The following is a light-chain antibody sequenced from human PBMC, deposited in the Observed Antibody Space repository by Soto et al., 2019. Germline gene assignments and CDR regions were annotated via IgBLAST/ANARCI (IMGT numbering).Light chain of an antibody. CDR2: EVS. V-gene: IGLV2-14*01. Sequence: LTQPASVSGSPGQSITISCTGTSSDVGAYNYVSWYQQHPGKAPKLMIYEVSNRPSGVSNRFSGSKSGNTASLTISGLQAEDEADYYCSSYTSSSTLVFGTGTKVTVL. J-gene: IGLJ1*01. CDR3: SSYTSSSTLV. CDR1: SSDVGAYNY.